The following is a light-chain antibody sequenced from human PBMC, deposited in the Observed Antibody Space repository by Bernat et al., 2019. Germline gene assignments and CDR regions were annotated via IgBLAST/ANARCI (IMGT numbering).Light chain of an antibody. V-gene: IGLV2-23*01. CDR1: SSDIGSYNL. CDR3: CSYAGSNNSPYV. Sequence: QSALTQPASVSGSPGQSITISCTGISSDIGSYNLVSWYQQHPGKAPKLMIYEGNKRPSEVSNRFSGSKSGNTASLTISGLQAEDEADYYCCSYAGSNNSPYVFGTGTKVTVL. J-gene: IGLJ1*01. CDR2: EGN.